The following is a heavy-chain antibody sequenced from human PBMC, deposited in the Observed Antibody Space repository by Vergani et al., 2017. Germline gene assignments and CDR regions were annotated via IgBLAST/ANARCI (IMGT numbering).Heavy chain of an antibody. CDR3: ARVGSTTTVVTPGGNYYYYGMDV. D-gene: IGHD4-23*01. V-gene: IGHV4-59*07. Sequence: QVQLVQSGAEVKKPGSSVKVSCKASGGTFSSYAISWIRQPPGKGLEWIGYIYYSGSTNYNPSLKSRVTISVDTSKNQFSLKLSSVTAADTAVYYCARVGSTTTVVTPGGNYYYYGMDVWGQGTTVTVSS. CDR1: GGTFSSYA. CDR2: IYYSGST. J-gene: IGHJ6*02.